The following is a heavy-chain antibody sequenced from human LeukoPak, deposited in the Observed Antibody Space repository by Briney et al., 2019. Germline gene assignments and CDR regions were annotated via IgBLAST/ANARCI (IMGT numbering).Heavy chain of an antibody. Sequence: IPSPCPSLTRAVDGGSFSGYYWGWSRQPPGKGLEWIGEITLSGSTNYNPSLKRRVTISVDTSKNQSSLTLSSGTAADTAVYYCAREGDGSGSYSYYFDYWGQGTLVTVSS. V-gene: IGHV4-34*01. D-gene: IGHD3-10*01. CDR1: GGSFSGYY. J-gene: IGHJ4*02. CDR3: AREGDGSGSYSYYFDY. CDR2: ITLSGST.